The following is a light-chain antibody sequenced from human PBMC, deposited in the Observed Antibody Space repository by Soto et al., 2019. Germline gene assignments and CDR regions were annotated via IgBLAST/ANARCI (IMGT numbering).Light chain of an antibody. CDR3: QRQCT. CDR1: RSLSSSY. CDR2: AAS. Sequence: EIVLTQSPGTLSLSPGERATLSCRASRSLSSSYVVWYQQKPGQAPRLLIYAASRRATGIPDRFSGSGSATEYTLTISRLEPEDVAVYYCQRQCTFGQGTKLEIK. J-gene: IGKJ2*02. V-gene: IGKV3-20*01.